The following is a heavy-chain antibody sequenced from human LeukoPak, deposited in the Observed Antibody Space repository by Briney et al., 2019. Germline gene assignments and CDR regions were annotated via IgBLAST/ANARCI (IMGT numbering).Heavy chain of an antibody. V-gene: IGHV3-53*01. CDR1: GFTVSSNY. J-gene: IGHJ4*02. D-gene: IGHD5-24*01. CDR2: IYSGGST. Sequence: GGSLGLSCAASGFTVSSNYMSWVRQAPGKGLEWVSVIYSGGSTYYADSVKGRFTISRDNSKNTLYLQMNSLRAEDTAVYYCASLEGRDGYYFDYWGQGTLVTVSS. CDR3: ASLEGRDGYYFDY.